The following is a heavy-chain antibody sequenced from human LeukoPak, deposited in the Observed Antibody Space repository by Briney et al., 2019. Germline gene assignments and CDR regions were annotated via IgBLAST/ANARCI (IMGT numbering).Heavy chain of an antibody. CDR3: ARHPSATPFDH. J-gene: IGHJ4*02. Sequence: SETLSLTCTVSGDSISGVYWSWIRQPPGKGLEWIGYVYYSGDTNYNPSLKSRVTMSLDTSKNQVSLRLSSVTAADTAVYYCARHPSATPFDHWGRGTLLTVSS. D-gene: IGHD2-15*01. V-gene: IGHV4-59*08. CDR2: VYYSGDT. CDR1: GDSISGVY.